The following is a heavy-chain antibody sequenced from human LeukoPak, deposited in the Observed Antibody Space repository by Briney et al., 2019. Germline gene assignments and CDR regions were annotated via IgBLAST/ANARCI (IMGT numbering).Heavy chain of an antibody. J-gene: IGHJ4*02. CDR3: ARAASLDY. CDR2: INTNTGKP. D-gene: IGHD2-2*01. V-gene: IGHV7-4-1*02. Sequence: ASVKVSCKASGYTLTDYYMQWVRQAPGQGLEWMGWINTNTGKPTYAQGFTGRFVFSLDSSVSTAYLQINSLNAEGTAVYYCARAASLDYWGQGTLVTVSS. CDR1: GYTLTDYY.